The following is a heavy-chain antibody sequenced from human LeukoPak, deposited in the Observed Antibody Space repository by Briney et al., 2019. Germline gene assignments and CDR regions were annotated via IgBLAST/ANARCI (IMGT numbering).Heavy chain of an antibody. D-gene: IGHD2-2*01. V-gene: IGHV4-34*01. CDR3: ARAGRGVPAARRFKPGNWFDP. CDR1: GGSFSGYH. CDR2: INDGGGT. J-gene: IGHJ5*02. Sequence: PSETLSLTCAVYGGSFSGYHWSWIRQPPGKGLEWIGEINDGGGTNYNLSLKSRVTISADTSRNQFSLRLSSVTAADTALYYCARAGRGVPAARRFKPGNWFDPWGQGTLVTVSS.